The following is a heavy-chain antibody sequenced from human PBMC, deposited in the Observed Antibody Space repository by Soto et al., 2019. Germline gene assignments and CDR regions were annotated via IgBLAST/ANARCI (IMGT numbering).Heavy chain of an antibody. J-gene: IGHJ5*02. CDR3: TRDASRDSSARGWFDP. CDR1: GFAFRSFT. V-gene: IGHV3-21*01. CDR2: ISSNSAYI. Sequence: VGSLRLSCAASGFAFRSFTMNWVRQAPGKGLEWVSTISSNSAYIYYTDALRGRFTISRDNAKNSLHLQMNSLRAEDTAVYYCTRDASRDSSARGWFDPWGPGTLVTVSS. D-gene: IGHD6-13*01.